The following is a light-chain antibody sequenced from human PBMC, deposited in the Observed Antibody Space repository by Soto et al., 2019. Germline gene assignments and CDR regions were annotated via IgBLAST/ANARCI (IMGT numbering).Light chain of an antibody. CDR2: DAS. Sequence: IQITQGPSILSASVGDRVTITCRASQSISSRLAWYQLKPGKAPKLLMSDASNLERGVPSTFSGSGSGTEFTLTISTLQPDDFATYYCQQYTGYSRTFGQGTKVDIK. CDR3: QQYTGYSRT. CDR1: QSISSR. V-gene: IGKV1-5*01. J-gene: IGKJ1*01.